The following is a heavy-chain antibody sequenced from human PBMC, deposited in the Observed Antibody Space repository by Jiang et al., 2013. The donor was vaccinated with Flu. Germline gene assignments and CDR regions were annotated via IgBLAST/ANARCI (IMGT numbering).Heavy chain of an antibody. CDR1: GFSLTTSGVG. J-gene: IGHJ3*02. D-gene: IGHD4-17*01. Sequence: KPTQTLTLTCIFSGFSLTTSGVGVGFLRQPPGKALEWLAFIYWDNDKRYSPALKSRLTITKDTSKNQVVLTMTNMDPVDTATYYCAHRRNDYGDLAAFDIWGQGTMVTVSS. V-gene: IGHV2-5*02. CDR2: IYWDNDK. CDR3: AHRRNDYGDLAAFDI.